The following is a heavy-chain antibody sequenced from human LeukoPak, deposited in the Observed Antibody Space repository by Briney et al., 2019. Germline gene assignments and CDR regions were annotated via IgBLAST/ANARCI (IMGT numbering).Heavy chain of an antibody. Sequence: SETLSLTCTVSGGSISSYYWSWLRQPPGKGLEWIGRISYSGSISYNPSPKSRVTISVDTSKNQFSLKLSSVTAADTAVYYCARGGYYGSGNDFRFDPWGQGTLVTVSS. V-gene: IGHV4-59*01. CDR2: ISYSGSI. CDR1: GGSISSYY. D-gene: IGHD3-10*01. J-gene: IGHJ5*02. CDR3: ARGGYYGSGNDFRFDP.